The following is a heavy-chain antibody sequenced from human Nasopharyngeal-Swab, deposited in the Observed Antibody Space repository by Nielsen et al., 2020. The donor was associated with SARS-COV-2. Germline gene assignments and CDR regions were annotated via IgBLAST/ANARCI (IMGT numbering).Heavy chain of an antibody. J-gene: IGHJ4*02. V-gene: IGHV3-23*01. Sequence: GESLKIPCAAPGFSFSTYAMSWVRQAPGKGLEWVSAISGSGGDTYYANPVKGRFTISRDNSKNTLYLRMNSLRAEDTAVYYCAKDGSSSPTYWGQGTLVTVSS. D-gene: IGHD6-13*01. CDR2: ISGSGGDT. CDR3: AKDGSSSPTY. CDR1: GFSFSTYA.